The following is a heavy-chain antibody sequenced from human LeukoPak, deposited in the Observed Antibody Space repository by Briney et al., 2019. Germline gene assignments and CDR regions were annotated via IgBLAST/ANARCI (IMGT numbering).Heavy chain of an antibody. J-gene: IGHJ4*02. CDR3: AKEALDCGGHCGLFEN. Sequence: GGSLRLSCAASGFTFSSYSMNWVRQAPGKGLEWVSYISSSSSTIYYADSVKGRFTVSRDVSKNTLYLQTNSLRAEDTAVYYCAKEALDCGGHCGLFENWGQGTLVTVAS. CDR1: GFTFSSYS. CDR2: ISSSSSTI. D-gene: IGHD2-21*02. V-gene: IGHV3-48*01.